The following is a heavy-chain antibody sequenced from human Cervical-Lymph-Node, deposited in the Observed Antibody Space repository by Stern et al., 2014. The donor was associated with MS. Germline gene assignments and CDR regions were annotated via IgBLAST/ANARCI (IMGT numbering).Heavy chain of an antibody. CDR1: GYNFIDYY. CDR3: TRGRGTLLYLH. J-gene: IGHJ4*02. CDR2: INPHTGDT. Sequence: VQLVESGAALRKPGASVEVSCEASGYNFIDYYIHWVRQAPGQGLEWVGWINPHTGDTRYAQKFLGRVAMTRDTSINTAYLELNSLTSDDTALYYCTRGRGTLLYLHWGQGTLITVSS. D-gene: IGHD2-15*01. V-gene: IGHV1-2*02.